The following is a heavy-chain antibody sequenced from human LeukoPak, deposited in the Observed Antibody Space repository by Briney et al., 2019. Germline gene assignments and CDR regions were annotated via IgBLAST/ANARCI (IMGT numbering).Heavy chain of an antibody. J-gene: IGHJ1*01. CDR3: AKVEAPAYGIAVAGTYFQH. D-gene: IGHD6-19*01. V-gene: IGHV3-30*18. CDR1: GFTFSSYG. Sequence: GGSLRLSCAASGFTFSSYGMHWVRQAPGKGLEWVAVISYDGSNKYYADSVKGRFTISRDNSKNTLYLQMNSLRAEDTAVYYCAKVEAPAYGIAVAGTYFQHWGQGTLVTVSS. CDR2: ISYDGSNK.